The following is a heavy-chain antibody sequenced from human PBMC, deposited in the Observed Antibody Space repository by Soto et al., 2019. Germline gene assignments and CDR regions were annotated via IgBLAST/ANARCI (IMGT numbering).Heavy chain of an antibody. CDR2: IYYPGLT. CDR3: ARVKRSKTASAGTGWFDP. Sequence: QLQLQESGSGLLKPSQTLSLNCSVSGDSISSGGLSWNWLRQSPGRGLEWIGYIYYPGLTYYNPSLKSRVSMSLDTSENQVSLILSSVTAADSAVYYCARVKRSKTASAGTGWFDPWGPGTMVTVSS. D-gene: IGHD6-13*01. J-gene: IGHJ5*02. CDR1: GDSISSGGLS. V-gene: IGHV4-30-2*06.